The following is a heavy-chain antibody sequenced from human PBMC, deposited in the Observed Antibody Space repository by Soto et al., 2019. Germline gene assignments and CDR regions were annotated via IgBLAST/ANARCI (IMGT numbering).Heavy chain of an antibody. CDR1: GFTFSSHW. Sequence: PGGSLRLSCTASGFTFSSHWMDRVRQAPGKGPVWVSRINGDGISTNYAEFVQGRFTISRDNAKNTLYLQMNRLRVEDTGIYYCAGVVNVGYYYYAMDVWGQGTTVTVSS. V-gene: IGHV3-74*01. J-gene: IGHJ6*02. CDR3: AGVVNVGYYYYAMDV. CDR2: INGDGIST. D-gene: IGHD2-15*01.